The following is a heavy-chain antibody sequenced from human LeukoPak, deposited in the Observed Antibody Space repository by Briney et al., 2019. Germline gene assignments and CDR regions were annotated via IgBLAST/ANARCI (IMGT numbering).Heavy chain of an antibody. V-gene: IGHV3-64*01. CDR3: ARGECSSDGCYSNEY. CDR1: GFTFSNYA. J-gene: IGHJ4*02. D-gene: IGHD2-2*01. Sequence: PGGSLRLSCAASGFTFSNYAMHWVRQAPGKGLEYVSAISSDGRSTYYINSVKGRFTISRDNSKNTLYLQMGSLRVEDMAVYYCARGECSSDGCYSNEYWGQGTLVTVSS. CDR2: ISSDGRST.